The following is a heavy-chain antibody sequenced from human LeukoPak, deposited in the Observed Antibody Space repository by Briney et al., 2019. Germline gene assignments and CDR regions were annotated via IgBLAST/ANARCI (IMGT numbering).Heavy chain of an antibody. CDR3: ARGRSMATISALDY. Sequence: ASVKVSCKASGYTFINYGISWVRQAPGQGLEWMGWISAYNGDTNYAQKVQGRVTMTTETSTSAVYMGLRSLRSDDTAVYYCARGRSMATISALDYWGQGTLVTVSS. CDR1: GYTFINYG. D-gene: IGHD5-24*01. CDR2: ISAYNGDT. V-gene: IGHV1-18*01. J-gene: IGHJ4*02.